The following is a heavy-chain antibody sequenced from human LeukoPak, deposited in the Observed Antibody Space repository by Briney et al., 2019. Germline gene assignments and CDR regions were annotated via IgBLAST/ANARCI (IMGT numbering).Heavy chain of an antibody. J-gene: IGHJ5*02. CDR1: GYSISSGYY. CDR3: ARERGWPSRFDP. D-gene: IGHD2-15*01. CDR2: INHSGST. Sequence: SETLSLTCAVSGYSISSGYYWGWIRQPPGKGLEWIGSINHSGSTNYNPSLKSRVTISVDTSKNQFSLKLSSVTAADTAVYYCARERGWPSRFDPWGQGTLVTVSS. V-gene: IGHV4-38-2*02.